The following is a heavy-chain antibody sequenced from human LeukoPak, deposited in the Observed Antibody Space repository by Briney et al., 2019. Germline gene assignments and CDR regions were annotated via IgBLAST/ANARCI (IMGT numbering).Heavy chain of an antibody. D-gene: IGHD3-3*01. Sequence: SGPTLVKPTQPLTLTCSCSGFSLTTSGVGVGWIRQPPGKALEWLTLIYWDDDVRSSPSLKNRLTLTKDTSKNHVQLTMTNMDAGDTGTYYCAHRVRLEWIGADALYLGGQGTMVSVSS. J-gene: IGHJ3*01. CDR3: AHRVRLEWIGADALYL. CDR2: IYWDDDV. CDR1: GFSLTTSGVG. V-gene: IGHV2-5*02.